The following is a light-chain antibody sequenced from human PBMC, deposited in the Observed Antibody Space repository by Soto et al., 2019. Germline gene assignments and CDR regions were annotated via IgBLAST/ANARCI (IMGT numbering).Light chain of an antibody. V-gene: IGKV3-20*01. Sequence: EIVLSQSPGTLSLSPGERATLSCRASQSVSSSYLAWYQQKPGQAPRLLIYGASSIATVIPDRFSGSGSGTVFTLTISRLEPEDFAVYYCQQYGSSLFTFGPGTKVDIK. CDR2: GAS. CDR3: QQYGSSLFT. J-gene: IGKJ3*01. CDR1: QSVSSSY.